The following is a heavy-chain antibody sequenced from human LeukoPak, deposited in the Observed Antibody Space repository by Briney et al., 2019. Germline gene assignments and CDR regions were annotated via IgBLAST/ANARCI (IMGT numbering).Heavy chain of an antibody. Sequence: SETLSLTCTVSGGSISSNTYYWGWIRQPPGKGLEWIGSIYYSGSTYYNPSLKSRVTISVDTSKNQFSLKLSSVTAADTAVYFCARGPYSYDSSGAFDIWGQGTMVTVSS. CDR2: IYYSGST. CDR1: GGSISSNTYY. J-gene: IGHJ3*02. D-gene: IGHD3-22*01. CDR3: ARGPYSYDSSGAFDI. V-gene: IGHV4-39*07.